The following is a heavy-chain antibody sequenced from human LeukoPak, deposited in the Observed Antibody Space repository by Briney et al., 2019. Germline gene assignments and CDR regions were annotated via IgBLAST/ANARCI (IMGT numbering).Heavy chain of an antibody. CDR1: GYTFTGYY. J-gene: IGHJ4*02. CDR3: ARDDSSGYDFDY. CDR2: INPTSGGT. V-gene: IGHV1-2*02. Sequence: ASVKVSCKASGYTFTGYYMHWVRQAPGQGLEWMGWINPTSGGTNYAQRFQGRVTMTRDTSISTAYMELSRLRSDDTAVYYCARDDSSGYDFDYWGQGTLVTVSS. D-gene: IGHD3-22*01.